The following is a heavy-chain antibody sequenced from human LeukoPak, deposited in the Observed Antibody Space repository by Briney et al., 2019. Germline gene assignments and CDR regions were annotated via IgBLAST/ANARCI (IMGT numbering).Heavy chain of an antibody. CDR3: ARGHGYSYGSPYYYYYGMDV. J-gene: IGHJ6*02. CDR2: IIPILGIA. Sequence: ASVKVSCKASGGTFSSYAISWVRQAPGQGLEWMGRIIPILGIANYAQKFQGRVTITADTSTSTAYMELRSLRSDDTAVYYCARGHGYSYGSPYYYYYGMDVWGQGTTVTVSS. V-gene: IGHV1-69*04. D-gene: IGHD5-18*01. CDR1: GGTFSSYA.